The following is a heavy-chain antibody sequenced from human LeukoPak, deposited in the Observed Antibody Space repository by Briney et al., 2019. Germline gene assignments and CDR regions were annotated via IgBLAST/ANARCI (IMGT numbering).Heavy chain of an antibody. J-gene: IGHJ4*02. V-gene: IGHV3-64*01. CDR2: ISMSGCNT. D-gene: IGHD2-15*01. Sequence: GGSLRLSCAASVFTFNTYAMHWVRQAPGKGLEFVSSISMSGCNTYYANSVKGRFTISRDDSKNTLYLQMGSLRPEDMAVYYCARASGRGLYYFDYWGQGTLVTVSS. CDR1: VFTFNTYA. CDR3: ARASGRGLYYFDY.